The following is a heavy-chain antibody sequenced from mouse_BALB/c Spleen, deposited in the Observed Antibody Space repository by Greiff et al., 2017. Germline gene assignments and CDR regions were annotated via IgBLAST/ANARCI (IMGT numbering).Heavy chain of an antibody. CDR1: GFTFSSYT. V-gene: IGHV5-6-4*01. J-gene: IGHJ3*01. CDR3: TSLITTWFAY. CDR2: ISSGGSYT. D-gene: IGHD1-1*01. Sequence: EVQGVESGGGLVKPGGSLKLSCAASGFTFSSYTMSWVRQTPEKRLEWVATISSGGSYTYYPDSVKGRFTISRDNAKNTLYLQMSSLKSEDTAMYYCTSLITTWFAYWGQGTLVTVSA.